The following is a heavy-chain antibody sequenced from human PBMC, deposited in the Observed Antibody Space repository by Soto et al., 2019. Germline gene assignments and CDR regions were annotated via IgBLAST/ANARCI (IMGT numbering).Heavy chain of an antibody. D-gene: IGHD3-10*02. CDR2: IVNDGSEQ. V-gene: IGHV3-33*01. J-gene: IGHJ4*02. CDR1: GFSFSTHG. CDR3: ARDDLYVDNGLAL. Sequence: QVQLVESGGGVVRPGRSLRLSCAATGFSFSTHGMHWVRQAPGKGLEWVAVIVNDGSEQQYADSVKGRFTISRDNARNILYLPTNNLRAADTALYYCARDDLYVDNGLALWGPGALVTVSS.